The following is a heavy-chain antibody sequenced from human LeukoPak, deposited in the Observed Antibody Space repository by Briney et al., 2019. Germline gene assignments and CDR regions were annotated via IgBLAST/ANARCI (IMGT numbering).Heavy chain of an antibody. D-gene: IGHD2-8*01. CDR2: IYYSGST. V-gene: IGHV4-39*01. CDR1: GGSISSSSYY. Sequence: SETLSLTCTVSGGSISSSSYYWGWIRQPPGKGLEWIGSIYYSGSTYYNPSLKSRVTISVDTSKNQFSLKLSSVTAADTAVYYCARHRPFGDSTNDGYWYFDLWGRGTLVTVSP. J-gene: IGHJ2*01. CDR3: ARHRPFGDSTNDGYWYFDL.